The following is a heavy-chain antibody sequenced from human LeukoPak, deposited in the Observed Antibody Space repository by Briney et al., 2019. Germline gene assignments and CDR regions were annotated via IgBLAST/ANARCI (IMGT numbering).Heavy chain of an antibody. CDR3: ARGRPKYSYGYANWFDP. D-gene: IGHD5-18*01. J-gene: IGHJ5*02. CDR2: IYHNGNT. Sequence: PSETLSLTCTVSSGSISTYYWSWIRQPPGKGLEWIGYIYHNGNTNYNPSLKSRVTLSVDTSKNQFSLKLSSVTAADTAVYYCARGRPKYSYGYANWFDPWGQGTLVTVSS. V-gene: IGHV4-59*12. CDR1: SGSISTYY.